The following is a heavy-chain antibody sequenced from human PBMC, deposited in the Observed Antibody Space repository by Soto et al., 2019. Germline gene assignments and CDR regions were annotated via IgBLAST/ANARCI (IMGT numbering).Heavy chain of an antibody. Sequence: GGSLRLSCAASGFTFSSYAMSWVRQAPGKGLEWVSAISGSGGSTYYADSVKGRFTISRDNSKNTLYLQMNSLRAEDTAVYYCAKEAVDCSSTSCRELYYYYYMDVWGKGTTVTVSS. V-gene: IGHV3-23*01. D-gene: IGHD2-2*01. CDR3: AKEAVDCSSTSCRELYYYYYMDV. CDR2: ISGSGGST. J-gene: IGHJ6*03. CDR1: GFTFSSYA.